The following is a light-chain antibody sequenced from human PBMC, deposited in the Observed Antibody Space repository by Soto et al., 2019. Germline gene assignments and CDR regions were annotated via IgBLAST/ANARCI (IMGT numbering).Light chain of an antibody. CDR2: AAS. CDR3: QQTSNTIPWA. J-gene: IGKJ1*01. V-gene: IGKV1-39*01. CDR1: QSISIY. Sequence: DIQMTQSPSSLSASVGDRVTITCRASQSISIYLNWYQQRPGKAPKLLINAASSLESGVPSRFSGSGSGTDFTLTISSLQPEDFATYYCQQTSNTIPWAFGQGTKVEVK.